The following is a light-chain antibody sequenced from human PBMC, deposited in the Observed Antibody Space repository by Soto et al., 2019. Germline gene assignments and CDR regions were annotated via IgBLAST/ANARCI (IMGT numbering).Light chain of an antibody. CDR3: QQRSNWPQLT. CDR1: QSVSSY. J-gene: IGKJ4*01. Sequence: EIVLTQSPATLSLSPGERATLSCRASQSVSSYLAWYQQKPGQAPRLLLYDASNRATGIPARFSGRGSGTDFTLTISSLEPEDFAVYYCQQRSNWPQLTFGGGTKVEIK. CDR2: DAS. V-gene: IGKV3-11*01.